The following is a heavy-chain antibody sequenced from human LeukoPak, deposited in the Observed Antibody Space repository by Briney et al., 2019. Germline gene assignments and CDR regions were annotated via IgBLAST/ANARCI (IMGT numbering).Heavy chain of an antibody. CDR3: ARVCRSTSCYGSAFDI. CDR1: GGTLSSYA. CDR2: IIPIFGTA. V-gene: IGHV1-69*13. J-gene: IGHJ3*02. D-gene: IGHD2-2*01. Sequence: SLKVSCKASGGTLSSYAISWVPEAPGQRLEWMGGIIPIFGTATYAQKLQGRVTITADESTSTAYMELSSPRSEDTAVYYCARVCRSTSCYGSAFDIWGRGTMVTVSS.